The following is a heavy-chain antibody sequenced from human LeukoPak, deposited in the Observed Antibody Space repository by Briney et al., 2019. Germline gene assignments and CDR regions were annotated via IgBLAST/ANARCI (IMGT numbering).Heavy chain of an antibody. CDR1: GFTFSSYW. CDR2: IKQDGSEK. V-gene: IGHV3-7*01. D-gene: IGHD3-22*01. J-gene: IGHJ4*02. Sequence: GALRLSCAASGFTFSSYWMSWVRQAPGKGLEWVANIKQDGSEKYYVDSVKGRFTISRDNAKNSLYLQMNSLRAEDTAVYYCARVAYYYDSSGPLGYWGQGTLVTVSS. CDR3: ARVAYYYDSSGPLGY.